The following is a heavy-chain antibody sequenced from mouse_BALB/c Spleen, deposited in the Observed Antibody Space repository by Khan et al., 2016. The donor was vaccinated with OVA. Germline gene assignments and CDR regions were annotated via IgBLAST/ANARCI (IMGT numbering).Heavy chain of an antibody. V-gene: IGHV3-2*02. Sequence: EVQLQESGPGLVKPSQSLSLTCTVTGYSITSDYAWNWIRQFPGNKLEWMGYISYSGSTSYNPSLRSRISITRDTSKNQFFLQFNSVTTEDTATYVCAGYLFSYGRGDHDVWGAGTTVTVSS. D-gene: IGHD1-1*01. J-gene: IGHJ1*01. CDR1: GYSITSDYA. CDR2: ISYSGST. CDR3: AGYLFSYGRGDHDV.